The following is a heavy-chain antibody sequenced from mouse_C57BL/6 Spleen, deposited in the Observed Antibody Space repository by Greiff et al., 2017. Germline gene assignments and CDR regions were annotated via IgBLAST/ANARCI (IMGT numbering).Heavy chain of an antibody. CDR3: ARDGSSSAWFAY. J-gene: IGHJ3*01. Sequence: ESGPGLVKPSQSLSLTCSVTGYSITSGYYWNWIRQFPGNKLEWMGYISYDGSNNYNPSLKNRISITRDTSKNQFFLKLNSVTTEDTATYYCARDGSSSAWFAYWGQGTLVTVSA. D-gene: IGHD1-1*01. CDR1: GYSITSGYY. V-gene: IGHV3-6*01. CDR2: ISYDGSN.